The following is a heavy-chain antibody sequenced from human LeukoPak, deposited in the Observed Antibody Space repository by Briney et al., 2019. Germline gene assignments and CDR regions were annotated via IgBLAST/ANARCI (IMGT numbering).Heavy chain of an antibody. D-gene: IGHD1-14*01. V-gene: IGHV5-51*01. CDR2: IYPGDSDT. CDR3: ARHPTGFPNWFAP. CDR1: GYNFANYW. J-gene: IGHJ5*02. Sequence: GESLKISCQGSGYNFANYWIAWVRQMPGKGLEWMGIIYPGDSDTRYSPSFQGQVTISADKSISTAYLQWSSLKASDTALYYCARHPTGFPNWFAPWGQGTLVTVSS.